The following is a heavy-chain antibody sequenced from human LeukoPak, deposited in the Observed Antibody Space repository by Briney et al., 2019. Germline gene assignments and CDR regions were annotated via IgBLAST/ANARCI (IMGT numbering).Heavy chain of an antibody. J-gene: IGHJ4*02. CDR3: ATDVIDGGPFRVVSSSWTTIDY. D-gene: IGHD6-13*01. V-gene: IGHV1-24*01. CDR1: GYTLTELS. Sequence: ASVTVSCKVSGYTLTELSMHWVRQAPGKGLEWMGGFDPEDGETIYAQKFQGRVTMTEDTSTDTAYMELSSLRSEDTAVYYCATDVIDGGPFRVVSSSWTTIDYWGQGTLVTVSS. CDR2: FDPEDGET.